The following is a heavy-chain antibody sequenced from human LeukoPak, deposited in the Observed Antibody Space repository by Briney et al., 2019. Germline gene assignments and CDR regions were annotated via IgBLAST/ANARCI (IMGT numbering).Heavy chain of an antibody. J-gene: IGHJ4*02. CDR2: INTHTGDT. CDR3: ARGPGGCSSGSGDHDY. V-gene: IGHV1-18*01. D-gene: IGHD2-15*01. Sequence: ASVKVSCKTSGYTFTTYDISWVRQAPGQGLEWLGWINTHTGDTKYAQKLQGRVTVTTDTSTSTAYMDLGSLGSDDTAVYYCARGPGGCSSGSGDHDYWGQGTLLTV. CDR1: GYTFTTYD.